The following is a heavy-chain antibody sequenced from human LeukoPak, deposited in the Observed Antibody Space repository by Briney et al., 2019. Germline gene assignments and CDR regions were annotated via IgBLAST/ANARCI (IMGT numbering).Heavy chain of an antibody. D-gene: IGHD2-2*01. J-gene: IGHJ4*02. CDR3: ARGGYCSTTTCFVLAADFDY. V-gene: IGHV1-2*02. CDR1: GYTFTGYY. Sequence: ASVKVSCKASGYTFTGYYMHWVRQAPGQGLEWRGGINPNSGGTDYAQKFQGRVTMTRDTSISTAYMEMSRLRSDDTAVYYCARGGYCSTTTCFVLAADFDYWGQGTLVTVSS. CDR2: INPNSGGT.